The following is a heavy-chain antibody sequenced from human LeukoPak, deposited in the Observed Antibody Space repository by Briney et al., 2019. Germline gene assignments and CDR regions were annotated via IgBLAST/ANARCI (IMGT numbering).Heavy chain of an antibody. CDR2: ISSSGSSI. Sequence: PGGSLRLSCAASGFTFSDYYMNWIRQAPGKGLEWVSYISSSGSSIYYTDSVKGRFTISRDNAKNALYLQMNSLRAEDTAVYYCARDIMVRGVIGNWFDPWGQGTLVTVSS. CDR3: ARDIMVRGVIGNWFDP. J-gene: IGHJ5*02. CDR1: GFTFSDYY. D-gene: IGHD3-10*01. V-gene: IGHV3-11*01.